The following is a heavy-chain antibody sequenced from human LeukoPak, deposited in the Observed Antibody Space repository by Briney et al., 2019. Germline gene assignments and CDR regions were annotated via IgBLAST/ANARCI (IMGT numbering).Heavy chain of an antibody. D-gene: IGHD3-22*01. Sequence: PGGSLRLSCAASGFTFDDYAMHWVRQAPGKGLEWVSGISWNSGSIGYADSVKGRFTISRDNAKNSLYLQMNSLRTEDTALYYCTKGEGSMIVRPFDYWGQGTLVTVSS. CDR1: GFTFDDYA. CDR2: ISWNSGSI. V-gene: IGHV3-9*01. CDR3: TKGEGSMIVRPFDY. J-gene: IGHJ4*02.